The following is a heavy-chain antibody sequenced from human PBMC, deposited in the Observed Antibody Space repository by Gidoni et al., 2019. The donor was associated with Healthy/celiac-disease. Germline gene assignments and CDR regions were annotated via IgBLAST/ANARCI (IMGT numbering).Heavy chain of an antibody. J-gene: IGHJ4*02. CDR2: ISGSGGTT. CDR3: AKDQMLRGVIPLGFDY. CDR1: GFTFSSYD. V-gene: IGHV3-23*01. Sequence: EVQLLESGGGLVQPGGSLRLSCAASGFTFSSYDMSWVRQAPGKGLEWVSVISGSGGTTYFADSVKGRFTISRDNSKNTLYLQMNSLRAEDTAVYYCAKDQMLRGVIPLGFDYWGQGTLVTVSS. D-gene: IGHD3-10*01.